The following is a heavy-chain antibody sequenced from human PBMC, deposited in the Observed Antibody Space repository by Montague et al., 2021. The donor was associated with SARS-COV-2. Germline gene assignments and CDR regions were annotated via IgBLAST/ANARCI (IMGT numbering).Heavy chain of an antibody. Sequence: SETLSLTCTVSGGSMRDYYWSWIRQPPVEGLEWIGYIYYSGSTDYNPSLNSRVTLSLDTSKNQFSLNLRSVTAADTAFYYCARVHYYTGYVDSWGQGTLVSVSS. CDR1: GGSMRDYY. D-gene: IGHD3-22*01. CDR2: IYYSGST. J-gene: IGHJ4*02. V-gene: IGHV4-59*01. CDR3: ARVHYYTGYVDS.